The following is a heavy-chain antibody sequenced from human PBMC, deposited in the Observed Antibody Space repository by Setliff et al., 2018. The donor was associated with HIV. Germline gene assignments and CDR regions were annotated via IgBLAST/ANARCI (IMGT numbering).Heavy chain of an antibody. CDR1: GFTSNDHG. CDR3: ARVSNGDWDY. Sequence: GGSLRLSCAVSGFTSNDHGMHWVRQAPGMGLEWVSGISWNSGSIVYADSVKGRFTISRENAKNSLHLQMNSLRDGDTAVYYCARVSNGDWDYWGQGTLVTVSS. J-gene: IGHJ4*02. CDR2: ISWNSGSI. D-gene: IGHD2-8*01. V-gene: IGHV3-9*02.